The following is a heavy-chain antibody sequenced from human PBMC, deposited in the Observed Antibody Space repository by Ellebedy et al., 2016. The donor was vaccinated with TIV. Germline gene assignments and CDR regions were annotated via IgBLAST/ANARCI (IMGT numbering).Heavy chain of an antibody. CDR3: ARDLGNTIGNNWFDP. Sequence: SVKVSCKASGGTFSSYAISWVRQAPGQGLEWMGGIIPIFGTANYAQKFQGRVTITADASTSTAYMELSSLRSEDTAVYYCARDLGNTIGNNWFDPWGQGTLVTVSS. CDR1: GGTFSSYA. J-gene: IGHJ5*02. CDR2: IIPIFGTA. V-gene: IGHV1-69*13. D-gene: IGHD3-16*01.